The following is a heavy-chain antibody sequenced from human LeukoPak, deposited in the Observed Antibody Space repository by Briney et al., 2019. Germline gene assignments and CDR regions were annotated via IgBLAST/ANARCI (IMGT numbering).Heavy chain of an antibody. CDR2: IYYSGST. Sequence: SETLSLTCTVSGGSISSYYWSWIRQPPGKGLVWIGYIYYSGSTNYNPSLKSRVTISVDTSKNQFSLKLSSVTAADTAVYYCARPATGYWSFDLWGRGTLVTVSS. CDR3: ARPATGYWSFDL. J-gene: IGHJ2*01. D-gene: IGHD6-13*01. V-gene: IGHV4-59*08. CDR1: GGSISSYY.